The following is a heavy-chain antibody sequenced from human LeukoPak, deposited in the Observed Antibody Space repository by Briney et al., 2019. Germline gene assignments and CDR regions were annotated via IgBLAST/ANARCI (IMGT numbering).Heavy chain of an antibody. V-gene: IGHV1-2*02. CDR1: GYTFTGYY. CDR3: ARGALVITGTTRVWFDP. Sequence: ASVKVSCKASGYTFTGYYMHWVRQAPGQGLEWMGWINPNSGGTNYAQKFQGRVTMTRDTSISTAYMELSRLRSDDTAVYYCARGALVITGTTRVWFDPWGQGTLVTVSS. D-gene: IGHD1-7*01. CDR2: INPNSGGT. J-gene: IGHJ5*02.